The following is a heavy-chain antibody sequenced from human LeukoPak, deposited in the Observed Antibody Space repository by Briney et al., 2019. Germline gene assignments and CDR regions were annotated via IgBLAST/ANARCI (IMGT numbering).Heavy chain of an antibody. CDR1: GYIFTDYY. CDR2: INPNSGGT. Sequence: ASVKVSCKASGYIFTDYYMHWVRQAPGQELGWMGRINPNSGGTNYAQKFQGRVTMTRDTSISTAYMELSRLRSDDTAVYYCARGRSDAFDIWGQGTMVTVSS. J-gene: IGHJ3*02. V-gene: IGHV1-2*06. CDR3: ARGRSDAFDI.